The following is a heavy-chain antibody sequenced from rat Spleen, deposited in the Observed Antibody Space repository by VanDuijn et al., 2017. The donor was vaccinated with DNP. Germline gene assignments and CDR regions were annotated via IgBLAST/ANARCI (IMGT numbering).Heavy chain of an antibody. CDR3: AKDNYYDGSMDA. J-gene: IGHJ4*01. V-gene: IGHV5-31*01. D-gene: IGHD1-12*03. Sequence: EVKLVESGGDQVQPGRSRKLSCVASGFTFNNYWMAWIRQVPGKGLEWVAAITSSGGSTYYPDSVKGRFTISRDNAENTVYLQMNSLRSEDTATYYCAKDNYYDGSMDAWGQGTSVTVSS. CDR1: GFTFNNYW. CDR2: ITSSGGST.